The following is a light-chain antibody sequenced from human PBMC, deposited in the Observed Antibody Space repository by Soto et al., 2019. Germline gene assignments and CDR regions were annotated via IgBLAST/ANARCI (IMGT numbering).Light chain of an antibody. V-gene: IGLV1-36*01. J-gene: IGLJ3*02. CDR1: SSNIGNNA. CDR2: HDD. CDR3: ATWDDSLNGHV. Sequence: QLVLTQPPSVSEAPRQRVTISCSGSSSNIGNNAVNWYQQLPGKAPKLLIYHDDLLPSGVSDRFSGSKSGTSASLAISGLQSEDEADYYCATWDDSLNGHVFGGGTKVTVL.